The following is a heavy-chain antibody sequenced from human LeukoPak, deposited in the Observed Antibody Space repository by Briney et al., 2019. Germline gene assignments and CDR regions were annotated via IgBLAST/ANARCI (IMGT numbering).Heavy chain of an antibody. D-gene: IGHD6-13*01. J-gene: IGHJ3*02. V-gene: IGHV1-2*02. Sequence: ASVKVSCKASGYTFTRYYMHWVRQAPGQGLEWMGWINPNSGGTNYAQKFQGRVTMTRDTSISTAYMELSRLRSDDTAVYYCARVPDSSSWYGGAFDIWGQGTMVTVSS. CDR2: INPNSGGT. CDR3: ARVPDSSSWYGGAFDI. CDR1: GYTFTRYY.